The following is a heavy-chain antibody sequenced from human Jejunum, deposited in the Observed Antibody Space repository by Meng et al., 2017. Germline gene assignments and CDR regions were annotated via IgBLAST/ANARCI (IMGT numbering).Heavy chain of an antibody. Sequence: QVQLVESGGGLVKPGGSLRRSGAASGFIFCDFYMSWIRQAPGKGLEWLSYISSSGSTIYYADSVKGRFTISRDNAKNSLYLQMNSLRAEDTAVYYCARDLKGFFDSSGLDYWGQGTLVTVSS. D-gene: IGHD3-22*01. CDR3: ARDLKGFFDSSGLDY. CDR1: GFIFCDFY. CDR2: ISSSGSTI. V-gene: IGHV3-11*01. J-gene: IGHJ4*02.